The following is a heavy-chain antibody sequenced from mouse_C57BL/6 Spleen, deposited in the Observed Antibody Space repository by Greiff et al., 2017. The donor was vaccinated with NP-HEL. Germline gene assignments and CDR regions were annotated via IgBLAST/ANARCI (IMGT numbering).Heavy chain of an antibody. J-gene: IGHJ4*01. Sequence: VQLQQPGAELVKPGASVKMSCKASGYTFTSYWITWVKQRPGQGLEWIGDIYPGSGSTNYNEKFKSKATLTVDTSSSTAYMQLSSLTSEDSAVYYCERRRIYDGYFYAMDYWGQGTSVTVSS. V-gene: IGHV1-55*01. D-gene: IGHD2-3*01. CDR2: IYPGSGST. CDR1: GYTFTSYW. CDR3: ERRRIYDGYFYAMDY.